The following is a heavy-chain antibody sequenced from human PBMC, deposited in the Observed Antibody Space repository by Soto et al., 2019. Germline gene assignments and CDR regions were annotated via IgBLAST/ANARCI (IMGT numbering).Heavy chain of an antibody. CDR1: GGFVSSGSYY. CDR2: MSHSGGT. CDR3: ARVERGTATTVVDAFDI. D-gene: IGHD1-1*01. J-gene: IGHJ3*02. Sequence: QVQLQQWGAGLLKPSETLSLTCAVYGGFVSSGSYYWSWIRQPPGKGLEWIGEMSHSGGTHFNPSLESRVTISVDTSKNQFSLKMRSVTAADMALYYCARVERGTATTVVDAFDIWGPGTMVTVSS. V-gene: IGHV4-34*01.